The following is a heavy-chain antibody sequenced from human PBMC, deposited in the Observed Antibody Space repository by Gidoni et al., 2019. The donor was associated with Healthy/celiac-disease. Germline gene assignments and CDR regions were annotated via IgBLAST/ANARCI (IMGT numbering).Heavy chain of an antibody. CDR2: SYWNDDK. V-gene: IGHV2-5*01. Sequence: QITLKASGPTLVTPTQTLTLTCTFSEFSLSTSGVGVGWIRQPPGKALAWLALSYWNDDKRYSPYLKSRLTITKETSKNQVVLTMTNMDPVDTATYYCAHSVKTGTCDFDYWGQGTLVTVSS. J-gene: IGHJ4*02. CDR3: AHSVKTGTCDFDY. D-gene: IGHD1-1*01. CDR1: EFSLSTSGVG.